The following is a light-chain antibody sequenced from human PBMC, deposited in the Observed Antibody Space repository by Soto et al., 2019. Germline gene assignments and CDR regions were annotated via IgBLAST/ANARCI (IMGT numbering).Light chain of an antibody. V-gene: IGKV3-15*01. J-gene: IGKJ1*01. CDR3: QQYFEWPPMT. Sequence: VMTQSPATLSVSPGERATLFCWASETVATNLAWYQQKPGQAPRLLISGASTRAAGISDRLRGSGSGTEFTLTISSLRSEDSAIYYCQQYFEWPPMTFGQGTKVEI. CDR2: GAS. CDR1: ETVATN.